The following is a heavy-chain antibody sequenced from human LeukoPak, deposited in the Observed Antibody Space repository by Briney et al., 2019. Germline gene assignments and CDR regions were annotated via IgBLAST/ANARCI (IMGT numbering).Heavy chain of an antibody. D-gene: IGHD1-26*01. CDR2: ISSSSTI. CDR3: AREGEGDY. CDR1: GFTFSSYS. V-gene: IGHV3-48*04. Sequence: GGSLRLSCAASGFTFSSYSMNWVRQAPGKGLEWVSYISSSSTIYYADSVKGRFTISRDNAKNSLYLQMNSLRAEDTAVYYCAREGEGDYWGQGTLVTVSS. J-gene: IGHJ4*02.